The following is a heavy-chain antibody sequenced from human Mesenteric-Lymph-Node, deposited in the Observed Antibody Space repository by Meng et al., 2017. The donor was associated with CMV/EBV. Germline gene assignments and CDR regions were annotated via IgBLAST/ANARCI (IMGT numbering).Heavy chain of an antibody. CDR1: GFTFSSYS. Sequence: GESLKISCAASGFTFSSYSMNWVHQAPGKGLEWVSSISSSSSYIYYADSVKGRFTISRDNAKNSLYLQMNSLTAEDTAVYYCARGDHIVVVPAHDYWGQGTLVTVSS. J-gene: IGHJ4*02. V-gene: IGHV3-21*01. CDR3: ARGDHIVVVPAHDY. D-gene: IGHD2-2*01. CDR2: ISSSSSYI.